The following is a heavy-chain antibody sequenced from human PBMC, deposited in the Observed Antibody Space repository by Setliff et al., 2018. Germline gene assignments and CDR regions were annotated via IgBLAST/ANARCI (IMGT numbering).Heavy chain of an antibody. CDR2: XXXXXXX. CDR3: XRPXXXDYAFDI. Sequence: LSLTCTVSGGSISSYYWSWIRQSPGKGLEWXXXXXXXXXXXXXXXXXXXXXXSVDTSKNQVSLKLTSLTAADTAVYYXXRPXXXDYAFDIWGQGTMVTVSS. CDR1: GGSISSYY. J-gene: IGHJ3*02. V-gene: IGHV4-59*01.